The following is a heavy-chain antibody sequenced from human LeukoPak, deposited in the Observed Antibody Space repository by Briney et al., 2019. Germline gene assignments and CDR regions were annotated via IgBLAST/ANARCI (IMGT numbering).Heavy chain of an antibody. D-gene: IGHD1-26*01. J-gene: IGHJ3*02. Sequence: PGGSLRLSCAASGFTFSTYWMHWVRQAPGKGVVWVSRIVSDGSGTTYADSVRGRFTISRDNAKNTLYLQMNSLRAEDTAVYYCARGGSPPEALGDAFDIWGQGTMVTVSS. CDR2: IVSDGSGT. CDR3: ARGGSPPEALGDAFDI. V-gene: IGHV3-74*01. CDR1: GFTFSTYW.